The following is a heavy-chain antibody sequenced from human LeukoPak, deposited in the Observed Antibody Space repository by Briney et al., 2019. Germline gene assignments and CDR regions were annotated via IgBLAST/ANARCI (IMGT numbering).Heavy chain of an antibody. V-gene: IGHV3-30-3*01. CDR2: ISYDGSNK. D-gene: IGHD6-13*01. J-gene: IGHJ4*02. CDR1: GFAFSSYA. CDR3: ARAPTRSSWYYDY. Sequence: PGGSLRLSCAASGFAFSSYAMHWVRQAPGKGLEWVAVISYDGSNKYYADSVKGRFTISRDNSKNTLYLQMNSLRAEDTAVYYCARAPTRSSWYYDYWGQGTLVTVSS.